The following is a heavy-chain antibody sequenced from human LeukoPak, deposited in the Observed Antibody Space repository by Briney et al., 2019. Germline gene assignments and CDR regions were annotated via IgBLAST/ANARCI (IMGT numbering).Heavy chain of an antibody. J-gene: IGHJ4*02. CDR1: GFTFSSYV. V-gene: IGHV3-23*01. CDR3: AKDRAIAAAVPFDY. CDR2: ISGSGGST. Sequence: GGSPRLSCAASGFTFSSYVMSWVRQAPGKGLEWVSAISGSGGSTYYADSVKGRFTISRDNSKNTLYLQMNSLRAEDTAVYYCAKDRAIAAAVPFDYWGQGTLVTVSS. D-gene: IGHD6-13*01.